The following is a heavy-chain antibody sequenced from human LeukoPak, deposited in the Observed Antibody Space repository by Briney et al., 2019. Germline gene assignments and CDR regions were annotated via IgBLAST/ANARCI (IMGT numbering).Heavy chain of an antibody. CDR3: ARGPYCSSTSCHRPPMGHV. J-gene: IGHJ6*02. CDR1: GFTFSSYS. Sequence: GGSLRLSCAASGFTFSSYSMNWVRQAPGKGLEWVSSISSSSSYIYYADSVKGRFTISRDNAKNSLYLQMNSLRAEDTAVYYCARGPYCSSTSCHRPPMGHVWGQGTTVTVSS. CDR2: ISSSSSYI. D-gene: IGHD2-2*01. V-gene: IGHV3-21*01.